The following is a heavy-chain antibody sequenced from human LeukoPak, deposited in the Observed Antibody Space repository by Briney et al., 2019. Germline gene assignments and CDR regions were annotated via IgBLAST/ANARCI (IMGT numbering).Heavy chain of an antibody. CDR3: ASATGDNDAFDI. CDR2: IWNDGSNK. D-gene: IGHD7-27*01. CDR1: GFTFSSYV. J-gene: IGHJ3*02. Sequence: GRSLRLSCAASGFTFSSYVMHWVRQAPGKGLEWVAVIWNDGSNKYFADSVKGRFTISRDSSKNTLYLQMNSLRAEDTAVYYCASATGDNDAFDIWGQGTMVTVSS. V-gene: IGHV3-33*01.